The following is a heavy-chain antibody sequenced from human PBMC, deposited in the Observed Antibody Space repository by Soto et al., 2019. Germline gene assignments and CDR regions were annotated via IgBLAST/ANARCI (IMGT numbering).Heavy chain of an antibody. Sequence: QTLSLTCAISGDSVSSDSDAWNWIRQSPSRGLEWLGRTYYRSKWYNDYAVSVKSRITIDPDTSKNQFSLHLNSVTPEDTAVYYCARGWAFDYWGQGMLVTVSS. V-gene: IGHV6-1*01. CDR3: ARGWAFDY. D-gene: IGHD6-19*01. CDR2: TYYRSKWYN. J-gene: IGHJ4*02. CDR1: GDSVSSDSDA.